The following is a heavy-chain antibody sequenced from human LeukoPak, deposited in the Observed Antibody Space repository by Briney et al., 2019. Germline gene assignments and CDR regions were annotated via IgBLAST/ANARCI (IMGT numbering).Heavy chain of an antibody. V-gene: IGHV3-9*01. CDR3: ARDRDYDFWSGYYYYYYYYMDV. CDR1: GFTFDDYA. Sequence: PGGSLRLSCAASGFTFDDYAMHRVRQGPGKGLEWVSGISWNSGSIGYADSVKGRFTISRDNAKNSLYLQMSSLRAEDTAVYYCARDRDYDFWSGYYYYYYYYMDVWGKGTTVTVS. CDR2: ISWNSGSI. J-gene: IGHJ6*03. D-gene: IGHD3-3*01.